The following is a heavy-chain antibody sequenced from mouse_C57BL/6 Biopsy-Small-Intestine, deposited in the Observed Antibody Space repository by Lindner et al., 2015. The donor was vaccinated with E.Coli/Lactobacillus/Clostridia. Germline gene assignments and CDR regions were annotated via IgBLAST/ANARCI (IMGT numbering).Heavy chain of an antibody. D-gene: IGHD1-1*01. CDR1: GYTLTELS. J-gene: IGHJ4*01. V-gene: IGHV1-83*01. CDR3: ATKSALGGSYYYFPMDV. CDR2: FAPEDGET. Sequence: SVKVSCKISGYTLTELSMHWVRQAPGKGLEWMGGFAPEDGETIYAQKFQGRVTMTTDTSASTAYMDLSSLRFDDTAVYYCATKSALGGSYYYFPMDVWGQGTTVTVSS.